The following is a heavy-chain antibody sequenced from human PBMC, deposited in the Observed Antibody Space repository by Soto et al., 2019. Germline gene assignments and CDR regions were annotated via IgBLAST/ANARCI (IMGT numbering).Heavy chain of an antibody. CDR2: IYYSGST. CDR1: GGSISRSTYY. J-gene: IGHJ4*02. Sequence: PSETLSLTCTVSGGSISRSTYYWGWIRQPPGKGLEWIGSIYYSGSTYYRPSLKSRVTISVDTSKNQFSLKLSSVTASDTAMYYCGRQGGDGYHIDYWGQGTLVTVSS. V-gene: IGHV4-39*07. CDR3: GRQGGDGYHIDY. D-gene: IGHD3-16*01.